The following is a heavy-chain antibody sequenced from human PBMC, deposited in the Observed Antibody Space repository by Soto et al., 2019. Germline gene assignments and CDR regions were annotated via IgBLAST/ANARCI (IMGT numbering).Heavy chain of an antibody. CDR3: ARGLILWFGELSRRGGYYYYMDV. J-gene: IGHJ6*03. Sequence: WTWIRQTPEKGLEWIGEINDSGNINYNPSLKSPVTILVDTAKKQISLRLSSVTAADTAVYYCARGLILWFGELSRRGGYYYYMDVWGKGTTVTVSS. V-gene: IGHV4-34*01. CDR2: INDSGNI. D-gene: IGHD3-10*01.